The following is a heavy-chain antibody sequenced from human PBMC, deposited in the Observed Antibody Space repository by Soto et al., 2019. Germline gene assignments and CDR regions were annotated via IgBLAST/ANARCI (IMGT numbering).Heavy chain of an antibody. Sequence: GGSLRLSCAASGFTFSSFHMNWVRQAPGRGLEWVAYITSSSDTIYYSDSVKGRFTISRDNGKNSLFLQMNSLRDEDTAVYYCARATGAAALPFSFDYWGQGTLVTVSS. CDR3: ARATGAAALPFSFDY. J-gene: IGHJ4*02. V-gene: IGHV3-48*02. CDR1: GFTFSSFH. D-gene: IGHD2-2*01. CDR2: ITSSSDTI.